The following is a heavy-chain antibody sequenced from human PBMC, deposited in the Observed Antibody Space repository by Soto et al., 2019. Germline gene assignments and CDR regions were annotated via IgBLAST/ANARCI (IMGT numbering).Heavy chain of an antibody. CDR2: ISPGGSTI. CDR3: ARDLSIGGRYWDFDY. D-gene: IGHD1-26*01. CDR1: GFILSSYE. J-gene: IGHJ4*02. V-gene: IGHV3-48*03. Sequence: PGGSLRLSCAASGFILSSYEMNWGRQAPGKGRDWVSYISPGGSTIYYAESVKGRFAISRDNAKNSLYLQMNGLRAEDTAVYYCARDLSIGGRYWDFDYWGQGTLVTVSS.